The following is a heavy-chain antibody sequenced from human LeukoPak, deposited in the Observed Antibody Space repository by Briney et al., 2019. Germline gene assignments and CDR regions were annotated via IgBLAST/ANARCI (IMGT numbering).Heavy chain of an antibody. CDR2: INPNSGGT. D-gene: IGHD4-17*01. J-gene: IGHJ4*02. CDR1: GYTFTGYY. V-gene: IGHV1-2*04. Sequence: ASVKVSCTASGYTFTGYYMHWVRQAPGQGLEWMGWINPNSGGTNYAQKFQGWVTMTRDTSISTAYMELSRLRSDDTAVYYCARVRGDYGIDYWGQGTLVTVSS. CDR3: ARVRGDYGIDY.